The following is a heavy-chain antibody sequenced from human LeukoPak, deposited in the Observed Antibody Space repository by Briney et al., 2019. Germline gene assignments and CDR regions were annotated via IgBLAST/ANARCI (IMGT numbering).Heavy chain of an antibody. V-gene: IGHV4-4*02. Sequence: SGTLSLTCAVSGGSISRNHWWSWVRQPPGKGLEWIGEVYHSGSTNYNSSLKSRVTISIDKSKNQIALELTSVTAADTAVYYCAKEIVGAPTPGAYWGQGILVTVSS. CDR1: GGSISRNHW. CDR3: AKEIVGAPTPGAY. CDR2: VYHSGST. D-gene: IGHD1-26*01. J-gene: IGHJ4*02.